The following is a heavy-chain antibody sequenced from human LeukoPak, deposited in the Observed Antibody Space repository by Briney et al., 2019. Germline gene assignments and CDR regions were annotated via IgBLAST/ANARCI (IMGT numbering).Heavy chain of an antibody. V-gene: IGHV4-61*01. J-gene: IGHJ3*02. D-gene: IGHD5-18*01. Sequence: PAETLSLTCTVSGGSLSSGSYYWSWLRRPPGKGGEGIAYIYFSGITNYHSSLKRRVTISVDTSNTQFSLKFTSVTAADTAVYYCARWGWRIQLWNDAFDIWGQGTLVTVSS. CDR3: ARWGWRIQLWNDAFDI. CDR2: IYFSGIT. CDR1: GGSLSSGSYY.